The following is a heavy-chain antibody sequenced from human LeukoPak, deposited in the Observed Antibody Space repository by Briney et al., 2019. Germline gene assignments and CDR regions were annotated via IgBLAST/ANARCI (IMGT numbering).Heavy chain of an antibody. J-gene: IGHJ4*02. D-gene: IGHD5-12*01. Sequence: GGSLRLSCAASGFTFSSYWMSWVRQAPGKGLEWVANIKQDGSEKYYVDSVKGRFTISRDNAKSSLYLQMNSLRAEDTAVFYCARDLGGYDYVPYFDYWGQGTLVTVSS. CDR3: ARDLGGYDYVPYFDY. CDR2: IKQDGSEK. CDR1: GFTFSSYW. V-gene: IGHV3-7*01.